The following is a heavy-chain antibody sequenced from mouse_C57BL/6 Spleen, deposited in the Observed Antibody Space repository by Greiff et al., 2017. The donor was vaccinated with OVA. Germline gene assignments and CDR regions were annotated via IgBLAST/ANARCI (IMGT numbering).Heavy chain of an antibody. Sequence: QVQLQQPGAELVKPGASVKLSCKASGYTFTSYWMQWVKQRPGQGLEWIGEIDPSDSYTNYNQKFKGKATLTVDTSSSTAYMQLSSLTSEDAAVYYCARHSSGGYFDVWGTGTTVTVSS. J-gene: IGHJ1*03. CDR2: IDPSDSYT. CDR1: GYTFTSYW. D-gene: IGHD1-1*01. V-gene: IGHV1-50*01. CDR3: ARHSSGGYFDV.